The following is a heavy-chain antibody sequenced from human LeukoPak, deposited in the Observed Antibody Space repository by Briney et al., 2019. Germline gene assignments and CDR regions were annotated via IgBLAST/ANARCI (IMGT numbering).Heavy chain of an antibody. Sequence: SSETLSLTCAVYGGSFSGDEWSWIRQPPGRGLEWIGEIYESGSTTYNPSLKSRVTISVDRSQSQFFLHLSSVTAADTAVYYCARGTRGHPTIYYYYSYMDVWDKGTTVTVSS. D-gene: IGHD1-7*01. CDR1: GGSFSGDE. J-gene: IGHJ6*03. V-gene: IGHV4-34*01. CDR3: ARGTRGHPTIYYYYSYMDV. CDR2: IYESGST.